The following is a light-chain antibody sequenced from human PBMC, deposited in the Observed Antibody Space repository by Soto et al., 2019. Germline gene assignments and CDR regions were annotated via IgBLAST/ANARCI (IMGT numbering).Light chain of an antibody. V-gene: IGKV1-12*01. CDR3: QQTKGFPLT. J-gene: IGKJ4*01. CDR1: QDISKN. CDR2: AAS. Sequence: DIQMTQSPSSLSASVGARVTITCRASQDISKNLAWYQQIPGKAPKLLIFAASTLQSGGPSRFSASGSGTYFILTVGGLQPEDAATYYCQQTKGFPLTFGGGTKVDIK.